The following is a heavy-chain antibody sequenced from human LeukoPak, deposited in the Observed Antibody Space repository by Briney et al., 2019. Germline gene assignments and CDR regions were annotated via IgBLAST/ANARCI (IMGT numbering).Heavy chain of an antibody. CDR2: INPNSGGT. V-gene: IGHV1-2*02. CDR1: GYTFTSYY. Sequence: GASVKVSCKASGYTFTSYYMHWVRQAPGQGLEWMGWINPNSGGTNYAQKFQGRVTMTRDTSISTAYMELSRLRSDDTAVYYCARDIGVETATSGYWGQGTLVTVSS. J-gene: IGHJ4*02. D-gene: IGHD5-24*01. CDR3: ARDIGVETATSGY.